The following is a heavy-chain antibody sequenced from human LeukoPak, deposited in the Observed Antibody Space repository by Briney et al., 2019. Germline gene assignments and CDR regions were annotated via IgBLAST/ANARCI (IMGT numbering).Heavy chain of an antibody. Sequence: AGGSLRLSCAVSGFTVSSNFLNWVRQAPGKGLEWVSVLYSGGTTFYAHSVRGRFTISRDNSKNTLYLQMNSLRADDTAVYYCASPSPGGGAAGLFDYWGRGTLVTVSS. D-gene: IGHD6-13*01. CDR2: LYSGGTT. CDR1: GFTVSSNF. J-gene: IGHJ4*02. CDR3: ASPSPGGGAAGLFDY. V-gene: IGHV3-53*05.